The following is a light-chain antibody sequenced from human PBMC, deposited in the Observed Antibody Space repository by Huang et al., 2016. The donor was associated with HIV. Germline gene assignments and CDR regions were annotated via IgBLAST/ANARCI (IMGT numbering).Light chain of an antibody. J-gene: IGKJ1*01. CDR1: QSVSSSY. Sequence: EIVLTQSPGTLSLSPGERATLSCRASQSVSSSYLAWYQQKPGQAPRLLIYGASSRATGIPDRFSGGGSGTDFTLTISRLEPEDFAVYYCQQYGSSPRGTFGQGTKVEIK. V-gene: IGKV3-20*01. CDR2: GAS. CDR3: QQYGSSPRGT.